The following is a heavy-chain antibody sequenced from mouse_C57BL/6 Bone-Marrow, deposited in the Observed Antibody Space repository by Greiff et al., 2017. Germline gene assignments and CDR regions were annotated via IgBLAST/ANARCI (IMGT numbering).Heavy chain of an antibody. D-gene: IGHD2-3*01. CDR1: GFTFSSYG. V-gene: IGHV5-6*01. CDR2: ISSGGSYT. J-gene: IGHJ1*03. CDR3: AKGDDGYSWYFDV. Sequence: EVKLQESGGDLVKPGASLKLSCPASGFTFSSYGLSWVRQTPDKRLEWVATISSGGSYTYYPDSVKGRFTISRDNAKKTLYLEMSSLKSEETAKYYCAKGDDGYSWYFDVWGTGTTVTVSS.